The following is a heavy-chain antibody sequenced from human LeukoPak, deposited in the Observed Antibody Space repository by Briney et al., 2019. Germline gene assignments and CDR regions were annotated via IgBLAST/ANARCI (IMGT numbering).Heavy chain of an antibody. CDR1: GGSFSDYY. V-gene: IGHV4-34*01. CDR3: ARGPLAIF. CDR2: INHSGST. J-gene: IGHJ4*02. Sequence: SETLSLTCAVYGGSFSDYYWSWIRQPPGKGLEWIGEINHSGSTNYNPSLKSRVTISVDTSKNQFSLKLSSVTAADTAVYYCARGPLAIFWGQGTLVTVSS.